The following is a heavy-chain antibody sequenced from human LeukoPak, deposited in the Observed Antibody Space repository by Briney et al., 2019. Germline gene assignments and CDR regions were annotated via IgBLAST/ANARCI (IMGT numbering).Heavy chain of an antibody. CDR2: ISASGTA. V-gene: IGHV3-23*01. CDR1: GFTFSSYA. D-gene: IGHD3-9*01. J-gene: IGHJ4*02. Sequence: GGSLRLSCAASGFTFSSYAMTWIRQAPGRGLEWVSVISASGTAHYTDSMKGRFTISRDNSKNTVYLQLSSLRPEDTAIYYCAKARVTTGYYMQVDYWGQGTLVTVSS. CDR3: AKARVTTGYYMQVDY.